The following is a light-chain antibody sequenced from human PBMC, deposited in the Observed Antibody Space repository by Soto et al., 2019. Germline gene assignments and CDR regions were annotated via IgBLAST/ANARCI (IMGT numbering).Light chain of an antibody. Sequence: TLSVSPGERATLSCRASQSVFSSLAWYQQKPGQAPRLLIYGAATRATGIPARFSGGGSGTEFTLTISSLQSEDFAVYYCQQYHHWPAFGRDTKLDIK. CDR1: QSVFSS. J-gene: IGKJ1*01. CDR2: GAA. V-gene: IGKV3-15*01. CDR3: QQYHHWPA.